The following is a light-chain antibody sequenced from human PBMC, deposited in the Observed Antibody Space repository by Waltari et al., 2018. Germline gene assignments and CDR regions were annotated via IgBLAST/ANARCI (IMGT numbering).Light chain of an antibody. CDR3: QKSSSTPPWT. CDR1: QSITIY. J-gene: IGKJ1*01. V-gene: IGKV1-39*01. Sequence: IQMTQSPSSLSASLGDRVTITYRASQSITIYLNWYQQKPGKAPKLLIYAESTLQSGVPSRFSGSGSGTDFTLTISSLQPEDFATYYCQKSSSTPPWTFGQGTKLEIK. CDR2: AES.